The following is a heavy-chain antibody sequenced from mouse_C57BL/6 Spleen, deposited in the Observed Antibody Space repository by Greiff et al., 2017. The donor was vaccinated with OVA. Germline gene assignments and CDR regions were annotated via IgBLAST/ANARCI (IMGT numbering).Heavy chain of an antibody. CDR1: GYAFSSYW. J-gene: IGHJ2*01. V-gene: IGHV1-80*01. CDR2: IYPGDGDT. Sequence: QVQLQQSGAELVKPGASVKISCKASGYAFSSYWMNWVKQRPGKGLEWIGQIYPGDGDTNYNGKFKGKATLTADKSSSTAYMQLSSLTSEDSAVYCCARGAIIYYYFDYWGQGTTLTVSS. D-gene: IGHD1-1*01. CDR3: ARGAIIYYYFDY.